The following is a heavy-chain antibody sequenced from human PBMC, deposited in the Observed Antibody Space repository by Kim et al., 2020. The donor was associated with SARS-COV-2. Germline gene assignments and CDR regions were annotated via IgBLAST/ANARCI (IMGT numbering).Heavy chain of an antibody. D-gene: IGHD3-10*01. CDR3: ARGITMVRGAPGY. J-gene: IGHJ4*02. Sequence: YAQKFQGRVTMTRNTSISTAYMELSSLRSEDTAVYYCARGITMVRGAPGYWGQGTLVTVSS. V-gene: IGHV1-8*01.